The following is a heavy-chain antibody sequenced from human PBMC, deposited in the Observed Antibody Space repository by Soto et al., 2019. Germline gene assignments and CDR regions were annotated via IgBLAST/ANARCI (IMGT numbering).Heavy chain of an antibody. CDR1: GGSISSSSYY. J-gene: IGHJ6*03. D-gene: IGHD5-18*01. Sequence: SETLSLTCTVSGGSISSSSYYWGWIRQPPGKGLEWIGSIYYSGSTYYNPSLKSRVTISVDTSKNQFSLKLSSVTAADTAVYYCARHAALHTAMDLYYYYYMDVWGKGTTVTVSS. CDR3: ARHAALHTAMDLYYYYYMDV. CDR2: IYYSGST. V-gene: IGHV4-39*01.